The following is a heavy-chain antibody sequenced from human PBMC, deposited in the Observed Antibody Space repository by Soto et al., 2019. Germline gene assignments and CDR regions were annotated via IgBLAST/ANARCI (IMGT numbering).Heavy chain of an antibody. CDR1: GGTFSNYA. V-gene: IGHV1-69*12. CDR2: IMPIFDRA. Sequence: QVQLVQSGAEVKKPGSSVKVSCKASGGTFSNYAFSWVRQAPGQGLEWLGGIMPIFDRADYAQKFRGRVTIIADESTTTAHMELSSLRSEDTAVYYCASWLKEAGIDGNYYYRMDVWGQGTTVTVSS. CDR3: ASWLKEAGIDGNYYYRMDV. D-gene: IGHD6-19*01. J-gene: IGHJ6*02.